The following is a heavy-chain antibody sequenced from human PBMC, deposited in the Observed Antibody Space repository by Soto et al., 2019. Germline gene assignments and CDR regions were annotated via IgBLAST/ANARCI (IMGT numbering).Heavy chain of an antibody. CDR1: GFTLDNG. CDR3: VSWVSAHFDN. V-gene: IGHV3-23*01. D-gene: IGHD2-8*01. CDR2: IDYSGANT. Sequence: QPGGSLRLSCAASGFTLDNGMTWVRQAPGKRLEWISTIDYSGANTHYADSVKGRFTISRDKSRNTVALQMSNLRAEDTALYYCVSWVSAHFDNWGQGTLVTVSS. J-gene: IGHJ4*02.